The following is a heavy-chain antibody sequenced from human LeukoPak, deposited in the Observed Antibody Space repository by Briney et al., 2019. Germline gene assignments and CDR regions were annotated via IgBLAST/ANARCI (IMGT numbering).Heavy chain of an antibody. D-gene: IGHD6-19*01. CDR1: GFSFSTVE. CDR2: ITRGGSFI. V-gene: IGHV3-48*03. Sequence: PGGSLRLSCAASGFSFSTVEMNWVRQAPGKGLEWFPYITRGGSFIYYADSVAGRFTISRDNTENLLYLHMNSLRAEDTAVYYCAKTNGWHNDYWGQGTLVTVSS. J-gene: IGHJ4*02. CDR3: AKTNGWHNDY.